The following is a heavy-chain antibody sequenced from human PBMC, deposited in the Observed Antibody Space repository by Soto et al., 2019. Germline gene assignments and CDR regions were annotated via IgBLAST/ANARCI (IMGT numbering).Heavy chain of an antibody. J-gene: IGHJ4*02. CDR2: MNANSGSS. CDR1: GYTFTSYD. Sequence: ASVKVSCKASGYTFTSYDINWVRQATGQGLEWMGWMNANSGSSGYAQNFQGRVTLTRDTSMSTAYMELSGLRSEDTAVYYCARGGPAAGFDYWGGGTLVTFSS. V-gene: IGHV1-8*01. CDR3: ARGGPAAGFDY. D-gene: IGHD6-13*01.